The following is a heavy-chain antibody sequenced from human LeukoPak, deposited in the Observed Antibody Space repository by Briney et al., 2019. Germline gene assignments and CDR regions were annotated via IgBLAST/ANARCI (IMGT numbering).Heavy chain of an antibody. CDR1: GFTFSSYA. Sequence: QPGRSLRLSCAASGFTFSSYAMHWVRQAPDKGLEWVAVISYDGSKKYYADSVKGRFTICRDNSKNALYVQVNSLRAEDTAVYYCARDLRDLYYFDYWGQGTLVTVSS. V-gene: IGHV3-30-3*01. D-gene: IGHD2-21*02. J-gene: IGHJ4*02. CDR2: ISYDGSKK. CDR3: ARDLRDLYYFDY.